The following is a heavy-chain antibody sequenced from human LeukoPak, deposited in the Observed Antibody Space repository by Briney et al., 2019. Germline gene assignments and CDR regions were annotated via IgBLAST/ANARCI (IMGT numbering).Heavy chain of an antibody. D-gene: IGHD6-19*01. CDR2: INPTSGGT. J-gene: IGHJ3*02. Sequence: ASVKVSCKASGYAFTGYYIHWVRQAPGQGLEWMGWINPTSGGTNYTQKFQGRVTMTTDTSTSTAYMELRSLRSDDTAVYYCARDGLAVAGILSDAFDIWGQGTLVTVSS. CDR1: GYAFTGYY. V-gene: IGHV1-2*02. CDR3: ARDGLAVAGILSDAFDI.